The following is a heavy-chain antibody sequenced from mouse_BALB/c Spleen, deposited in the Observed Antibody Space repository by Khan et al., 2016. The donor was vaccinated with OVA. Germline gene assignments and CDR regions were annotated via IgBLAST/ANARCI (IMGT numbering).Heavy chain of an antibody. D-gene: IGHD1-2*01. CDR3: ARSCYGSCAY. Sequence: VQLQQSGPEVVKPGSSVKMSCRASGYTFTDYSLDWVKQSHGKSLEWIGDIFPNTGDTDYNQKVKTKAKLTVNISSSTAHMELRSLTSEDSAFYYSARSCYGSCAYWRQGPLVTVSA. CDR1: GYTFTDYS. CDR2: IFPNTGDT. V-gene: IGHV1S29*02. J-gene: IGHJ3*01.